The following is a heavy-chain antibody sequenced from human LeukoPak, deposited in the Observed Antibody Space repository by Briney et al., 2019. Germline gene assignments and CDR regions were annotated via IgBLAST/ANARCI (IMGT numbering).Heavy chain of an antibody. CDR3: ATYCSGGSCYPQTFDY. Sequence: ASVKVSCKASGYTFTSYAISWVRQAPGQGLEWMGRIIPILGIANYAQKFQGRVTITADKSTSTAYMELSSLRSEDTAVYYCATYCSGGSCYPQTFDYWGQGTLVTVSS. J-gene: IGHJ4*02. D-gene: IGHD2-15*01. V-gene: IGHV1-69*04. CDR2: IIPILGIA. CDR1: GYTFTSYA.